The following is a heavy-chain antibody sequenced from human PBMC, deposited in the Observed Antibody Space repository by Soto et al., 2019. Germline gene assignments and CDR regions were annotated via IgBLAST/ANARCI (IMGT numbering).Heavy chain of an antibody. Sequence: SETLSLTCTVSGGSISSYYWSWIRQPPGKGLEWIGYIYYSGSTNYNPSLKSRVTISVDTSKNRFSLKLSSVTAADTAVYYCARRYGSAFDIWGQGTMVTVSS. CDR3: ARRYGSAFDI. J-gene: IGHJ3*02. CDR1: GGSISSYY. D-gene: IGHD4-17*01. CDR2: IYYSGST. V-gene: IGHV4-59*01.